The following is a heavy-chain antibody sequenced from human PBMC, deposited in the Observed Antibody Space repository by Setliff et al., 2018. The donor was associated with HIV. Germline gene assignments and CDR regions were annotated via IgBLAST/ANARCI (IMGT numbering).Heavy chain of an antibody. CDR1: GYTFTSYT. CDR3: SRDINSSLNS. CDR2: ISPNNGHT. V-gene: IGHV1-18*01. D-gene: IGHD6-13*01. Sequence: ASVMVSCKASGYTFTSYTTNWVRQAPGQGLEWMGWISPNNGHTSYAQNLQGRVTMTTDTSTNTAYPELRSLTSDDTAVYYCSRDINSSLNSWGQGTLVTVSS. J-gene: IGHJ4*02.